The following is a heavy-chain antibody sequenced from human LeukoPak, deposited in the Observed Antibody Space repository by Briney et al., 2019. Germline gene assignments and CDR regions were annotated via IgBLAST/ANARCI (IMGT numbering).Heavy chain of an antibody. CDR3: ARDYRPYYYDSSGLDWYFDL. J-gene: IGHJ2*01. CDR1: GGSISSYY. V-gene: IGHV4-4*07. CDR2: IYTSGST. Sequence: PSETLSLTCTVSGGSISSYYWSWIRQPAGKGLEWIGRIYTSGSTNYNPSLKSRVTMSVDTSKNQFSLKLSSVTAADTAVYYCARDYRPYYYDSSGLDWYFDLWGRGTLVTVSS. D-gene: IGHD3-22*01.